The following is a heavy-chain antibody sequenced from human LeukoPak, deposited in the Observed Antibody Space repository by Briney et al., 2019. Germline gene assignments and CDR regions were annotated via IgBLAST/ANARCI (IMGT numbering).Heavy chain of an antibody. CDR3: ARDENPGGIAALDDY. V-gene: IGHV1-18*01. CDR1: GYTFTNYG. J-gene: IGHJ4*02. CDR2: ISAYNGNT. Sequence: ASVKVSCKASGYTFTNYGISWVRQAPGQGLEWMGWISAYNGNTNYAQKLQGRVTMTTDTSTSTAYMELRSLRSDDTAVYYCARDENPGGIAALDDYWGQGTLVTVSS. D-gene: IGHD6-6*01.